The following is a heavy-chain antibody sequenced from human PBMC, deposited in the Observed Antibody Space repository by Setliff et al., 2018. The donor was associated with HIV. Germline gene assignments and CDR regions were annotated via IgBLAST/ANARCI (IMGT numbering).Heavy chain of an antibody. V-gene: IGHV3-48*01. CDR3: ARERVGALDY. J-gene: IGHJ4*02. CDR2: ISSDAVTRTI. Sequence: SLRLSCAVSGFTFSNFPMNWVRQAPGKGLEWVSTISSDAVTRTIYYADSVKGRFTISRDNAKNSLYLQMNSLRAEDTAVYYCARERVGALDYWGQGALVTVSS. CDR1: GFTFSNFP. D-gene: IGHD3-16*01.